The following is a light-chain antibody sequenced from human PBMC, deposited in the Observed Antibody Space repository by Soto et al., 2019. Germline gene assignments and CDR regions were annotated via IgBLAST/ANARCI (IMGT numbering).Light chain of an antibody. V-gene: IGLV1-40*01. J-gene: IGLJ1*01. CDR1: SSNLGAGYD. CDR3: QSYENSLGATYV. Sequence: SALTQPPSVSGAPGQRVTISCTGSSSNLGAGYDVHWYQQLPGTAPRLLIYGNNNRPSGVPDRFSGSRSGTSASLAITGLQAEDEADYYCQSYENSLGATYVFGTGTKVTVL. CDR2: GNN.